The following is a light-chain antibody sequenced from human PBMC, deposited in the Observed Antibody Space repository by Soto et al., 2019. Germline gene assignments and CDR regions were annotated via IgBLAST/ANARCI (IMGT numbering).Light chain of an antibody. CDR1: SSNIGNNY. CDR2: DND. V-gene: IGLV1-51*01. Sequence: QSVLTPPPSVSAAPGQKVTISCSGSSSNIGNNYVSWYQQLPGTAPKLLIYDNDKRPSGIPDRFSGPKSGTSATLGITGLQTGDEADYYCGTWDGSLNTQIFGGGTKLTVL. J-gene: IGLJ2*01. CDR3: GTWDGSLNTQI.